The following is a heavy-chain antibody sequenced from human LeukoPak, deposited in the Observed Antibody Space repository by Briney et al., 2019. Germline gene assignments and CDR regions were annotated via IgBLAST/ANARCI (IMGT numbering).Heavy chain of an antibody. CDR2: IYHSGST. J-gene: IGHJ4*02. D-gene: IGHD2-2*01. CDR1: GYSISSGYY. Sequence: SETLSLTCAVSGYSISSGYYWGWIRQPPGKGLEWIGSIYHSGSTYYNPSLKSRVTISVDTSKNQFSLKLSSVTAADTAVYYCARADIVVVPAAFFDYWGQGTLVTVSS. CDR3: ARADIVVVPAAFFDY. V-gene: IGHV4-38-2*01.